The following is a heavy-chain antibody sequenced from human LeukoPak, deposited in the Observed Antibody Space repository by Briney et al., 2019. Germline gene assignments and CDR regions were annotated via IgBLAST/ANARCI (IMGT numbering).Heavy chain of an antibody. CDR3: ARRVGAAAGTLDY. CDR2: IYPGDSDT. D-gene: IGHD6-13*01. CDR1: GYTFTNYW. J-gene: IGHJ4*02. V-gene: IGHV5-51*01. Sequence: GESLKISCKGSGYTFTNYWIGWVRQMPGKGLEWMGIIYPGDSDTRYSPSFQGQVTISADKSISTAYLQWTSLKASDTAMYYCARRVGAAAGTLDYWGQGTLVTVSS.